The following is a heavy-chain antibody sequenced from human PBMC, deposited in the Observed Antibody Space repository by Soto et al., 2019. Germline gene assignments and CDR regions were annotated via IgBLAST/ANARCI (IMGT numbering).Heavy chain of an antibody. CDR2: THFSGLS. D-gene: IGHD2-21*01. Sequence: QVQLQESGPGLVRPSQTLSLICTVSGGSMSSASYYWTWIRQHPAGGLEWIGYTHFSGLSYLNPSLESRVSISTDTSKTHFSLKLTSVTSADAAMYYCSAQRIAQGQYEDYWGQGTLGSVSS. J-gene: IGHJ4*02. V-gene: IGHV4-31*03. CDR3: SAQRIAQGQYEDY. CDR1: GGSMSSASYY.